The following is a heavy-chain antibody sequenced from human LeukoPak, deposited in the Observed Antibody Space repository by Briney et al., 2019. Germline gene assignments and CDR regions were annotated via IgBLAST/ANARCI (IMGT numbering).Heavy chain of an antibody. D-gene: IGHD6-19*01. CDR2: IIPIFGTA. CDR1: GGTFSSYA. V-gene: IGHV1-69*01. J-gene: IGHJ4*02. CDR3: ARSRLAVADSYYFDY. Sequence: SVKVSCKASGGTFSSYAIGWVRQAPGQGLEWMGGIIPIFGTANYAQKFQGRVTITADESTSTAYMELSSLRSEDTAVYYCARSRLAVADSYYFDYWGQGTLVTVSS.